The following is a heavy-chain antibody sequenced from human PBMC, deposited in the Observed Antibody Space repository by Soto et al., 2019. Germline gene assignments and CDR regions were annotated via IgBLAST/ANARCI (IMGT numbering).Heavy chain of an antibody. D-gene: IGHD3-16*01. V-gene: IGHV3-30*03. CDR3: ARWGKGEGESSPPTDL. CDR1: GFTFSGFG. Sequence: QEELVESGGGVVQPGRSLRLSCAASGFTFSGFGMHWVRQAPGKGLEWVAVISYDGTNAIYADSVKGRFSVSRDKSKKIVYLQMSSLRNEDTAMYYCARWGKGEGESSPPTDLWGQGTLVTVSS. J-gene: IGHJ5*02. CDR2: ISYDGTNA.